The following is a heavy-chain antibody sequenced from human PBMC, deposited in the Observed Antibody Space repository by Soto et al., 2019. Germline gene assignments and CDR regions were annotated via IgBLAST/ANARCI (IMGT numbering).Heavy chain of an antibody. CDR2: IYYSGST. V-gene: IGHV4-31*03. CDR3: ARATRGVQLWPYYFDY. Sequence: QVQLQESGPGLVKPSQTLSLTCTVSGGSISSGGYYWSWIRQHPGKGLEWIGYIYYSGSTYYNPYLKSRVTISVDTSKNQFSLKLSSVTAADTAVYYCARATRGVQLWPYYFDYWGQGTLVTVSS. J-gene: IGHJ4*02. CDR1: GGSISSGGYY. D-gene: IGHD5-18*01.